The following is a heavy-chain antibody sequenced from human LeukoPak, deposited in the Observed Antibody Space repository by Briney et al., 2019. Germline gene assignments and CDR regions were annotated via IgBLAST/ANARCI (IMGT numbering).Heavy chain of an antibody. CDR3: ARTYGSGSYFDY. Sequence: SGPALVKPTQTLTLTCTFSGFSLSTSGMCVSWIRQPPGKALEWLARIDWDDDKYYSTSLNTRLTISKDTSKNQVVLTMTNMDPVDTATYYCARTYGSGSYFDYWGQGTLVTVSS. J-gene: IGHJ4*02. CDR1: GFSLSTSGMC. D-gene: IGHD3-10*01. V-gene: IGHV2-70*11. CDR2: IDWDDDK.